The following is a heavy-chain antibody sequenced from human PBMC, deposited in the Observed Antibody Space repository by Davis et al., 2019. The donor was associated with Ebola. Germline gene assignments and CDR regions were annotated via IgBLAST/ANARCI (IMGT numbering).Heavy chain of an antibody. CDR2: ISYDGSNK. Sequence: GGSLRLSCAASGFTFSSYAMHWVRQAPGKGLEWVAVISYDGSNKYYADSVKGRFTISRDNSKNTLYLQMNSLRAEDTAVYYCARDRPLMVYATPAYYYGMDVWGQGTTVTVSS. D-gene: IGHD2-8*01. CDR1: GFTFSSYA. J-gene: IGHJ6*02. V-gene: IGHV3-30-3*01. CDR3: ARDRPLMVYATPAYYYGMDV.